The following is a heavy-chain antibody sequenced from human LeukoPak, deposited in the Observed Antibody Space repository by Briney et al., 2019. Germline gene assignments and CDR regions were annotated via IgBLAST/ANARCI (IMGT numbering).Heavy chain of an antibody. CDR2: VHSSGTT. Sequence: SETLSLICTVSGGSISGYYWSWLRQPPGQGLEWIGYVHSSGTTSYSPSLKSRLTISVDTSKNQFSLMLTSVTAADTAVYYCARFGVGGDLINWGQGTLVTVSS. CDR1: GGSISGYY. D-gene: IGHD3-10*01. CDR3: ARFGVGGDLIN. V-gene: IGHV4-59*01. J-gene: IGHJ4*02.